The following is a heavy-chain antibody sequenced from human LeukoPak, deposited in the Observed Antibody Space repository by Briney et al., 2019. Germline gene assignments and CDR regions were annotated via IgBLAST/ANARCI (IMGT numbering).Heavy chain of an antibody. CDR1: GGSISSYY. J-gene: IGHJ5*02. D-gene: IGHD4-17*01. Sequence: SETLSLTCTVSGGSISSYYWSWIRQPPGKGLEWIGYIYYSGSINYNPSLKSRVTISVDTTKNQFSLKLSSVTAADTAVYYCARATTVSRNWFDPWGQGTLVTVSS. V-gene: IGHV4-59*01. CDR2: IYYSGSI. CDR3: ARATTVSRNWFDP.